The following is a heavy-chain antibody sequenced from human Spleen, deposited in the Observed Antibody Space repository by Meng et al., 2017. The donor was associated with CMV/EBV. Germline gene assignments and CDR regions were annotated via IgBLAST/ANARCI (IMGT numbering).Heavy chain of an antibody. J-gene: IGHJ4*02. CDR2: ISSHSGDT. CDR3: AREAYDFWSGYYDRSFDY. CDR1: GYTITTYG. V-gene: IGHV1-18*01. Sequence: ASVKVSCKASGYTITTYGLSWVRQAPGQGLEWMGWISSHSGDTNYAPKVQGRVTMTTDTSTNTAYMELRSLRSDDTAIYYCAREAYDFWSGYYDRSFDYWGQGTLVTVSS. D-gene: IGHD3-3*01.